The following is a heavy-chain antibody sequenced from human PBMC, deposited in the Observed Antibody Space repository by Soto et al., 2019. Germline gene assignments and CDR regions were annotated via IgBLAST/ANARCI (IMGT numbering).Heavy chain of an antibody. J-gene: IGHJ4*02. CDR2: ISYDGSNK. D-gene: IGHD3-22*01. CDR3: AREHYYDSSGYWALDY. V-gene: IGHV3-30-3*01. Sequence: QVQQVESGGGAVQPGRSLRLSCAASGFTFSSDAMHWVRQAPGPGLEWVAIISYDGSNKYHAYSVKGRFTISRDNSKNTLYLLMNCLRGEYTAVYYCAREHYYDSSGYWALDYCGQRALYTVSS. CDR1: GFTFSSDA.